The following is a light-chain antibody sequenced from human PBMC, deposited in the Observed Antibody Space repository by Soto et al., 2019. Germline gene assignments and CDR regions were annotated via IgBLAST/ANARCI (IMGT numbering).Light chain of an antibody. CDR1: QTISGSQ. J-gene: IGKJ1*01. Sequence: EIVLAQSPGTLSLSPGEGGTLSCRASQTISGSQLAWYQQKPGQAPRLLIYGASSRATGIPDRFSVSGSGTDLTLTINRLEPEDIAVYYCQQYVRPPWTFGQGTKVDIK. CDR2: GAS. V-gene: IGKV3-20*01. CDR3: QQYVRPPWT.